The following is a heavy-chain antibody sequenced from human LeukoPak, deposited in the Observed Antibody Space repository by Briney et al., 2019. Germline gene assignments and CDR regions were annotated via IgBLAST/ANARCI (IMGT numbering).Heavy chain of an antibody. V-gene: IGHV4-4*02. D-gene: IGHD4-17*01. CDR1: GGSISSTNW. Sequence: SETLSLTCAVSGGSISSTNWWSWVRQPPGKGLEWIGEIYHSGSTNYNPSLKSRVTISVDKSKNQFSLRLSSVTAADTAVYYCARGHYGDYMAPYNWFDPWGQGTLVTVSS. CDR2: IYHSGST. CDR3: ARGHYGDYMAPYNWFDP. J-gene: IGHJ5*02.